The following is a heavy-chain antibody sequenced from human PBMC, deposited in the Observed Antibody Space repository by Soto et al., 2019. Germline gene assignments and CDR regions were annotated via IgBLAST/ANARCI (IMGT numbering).Heavy chain of an antibody. CDR2: KKQEGIEK. CDR1: GFTFSSYW. J-gene: IGHJ6*02. V-gene: IGHV3-7*01. CDR3: ARDRSLSWYGVDYHYRLDV. Sequence: GGSLRLSCAASGFTFSSYWMSGVRQAPGKGLEGVANKKQEGIEKYKVASGKGRFTISRDNAKNSLNLQMNNRRAEDTAVYYCARDRSLSWYGVDYHYRLDVSGQGTSVTVSS. D-gene: IGHD6-13*01.